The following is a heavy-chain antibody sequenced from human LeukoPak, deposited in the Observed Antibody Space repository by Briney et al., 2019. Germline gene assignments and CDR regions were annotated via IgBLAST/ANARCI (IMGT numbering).Heavy chain of an antibody. CDR3: ARGSPFYYYGSGTQGGGFDY. J-gene: IGHJ4*02. CDR2: IIPIFGTA. Sequence: SVKVSCKASGGTFSSYAISWVRQAPGQGLEWMGGIIPIFGTANYAQKFQGRVTITTDESTSTAYMELSSLRSEDTAVYYCARGSPFYYYGSGTQGGGFDYWGQGTLVTASS. V-gene: IGHV1-69*05. D-gene: IGHD3-10*01. CDR1: GGTFSSYA.